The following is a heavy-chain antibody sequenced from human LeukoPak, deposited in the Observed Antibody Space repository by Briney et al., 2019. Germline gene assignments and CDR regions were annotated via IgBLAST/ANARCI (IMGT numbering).Heavy chain of an antibody. J-gene: IGHJ4*02. CDR3: ARGRLGLAAAGPDY. CDR2: IYYSGST. V-gene: IGHV4-31*01. CDR1: GGSISSGGYY. D-gene: IGHD6-13*01. Sequence: SETLSLTCTVSGGSISSGGYYWSWIRQHPGKGLEWIGYIYYSGSTYYNPSLKSQVTISVDTSKNQFSLKLSSVTAADTAVYYCARGRLGLAAAGPDYWGQGTLVTVSS.